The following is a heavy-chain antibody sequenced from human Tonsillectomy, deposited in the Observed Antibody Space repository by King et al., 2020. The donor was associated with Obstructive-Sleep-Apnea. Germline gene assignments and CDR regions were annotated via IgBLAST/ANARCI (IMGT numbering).Heavy chain of an antibody. D-gene: IGHD2-15*01. CDR2: IYPGDSDT. V-gene: IGHV5-51*01. Sequence: QLVQSGAEVKKPGESLKISCKGSGYSFTSQWIGWVRQMPGKGLEWMGIIYPGDSDTRYSPSFRGQVTISADKSISTAYLQWSSLKASDTAMYYCARHGYFSGGSCYAGFHWFDPWGQGTLVTVSS. J-gene: IGHJ5*02. CDR1: GYSFTSQW. CDR3: ARHGYFSGGSCYAGFHWFDP.